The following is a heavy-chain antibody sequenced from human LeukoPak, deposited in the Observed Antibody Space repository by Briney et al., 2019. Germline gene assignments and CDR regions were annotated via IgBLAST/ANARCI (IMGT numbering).Heavy chain of an antibody. J-gene: IGHJ4*02. CDR2: IYHSGST. D-gene: IGHD3-10*01. CDR1: GYSISSGYY. Sequence: PSETLSLTCTVSGYSISSGYYWGWIRQPPGKGLEWIGSIYHSGSTYYNPSLKSRVTISVDTSKNQFSLKLSSVTAADAAVYYCARDDYGSGKDYWGQGTLVTVSS. V-gene: IGHV4-38-2*02. CDR3: ARDDYGSGKDY.